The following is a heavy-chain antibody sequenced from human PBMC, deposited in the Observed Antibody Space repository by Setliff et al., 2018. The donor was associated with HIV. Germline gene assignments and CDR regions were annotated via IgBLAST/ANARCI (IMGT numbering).Heavy chain of an antibody. CDR3: ARRMEMTPIGY. CDR1: GYTFNSYD. V-gene: IGHV7-4-1*02. CDR2: INTVTGNP. J-gene: IGHJ4*02. D-gene: IGHD2-15*01. Sequence: ASVKVSCKASGYTFNSYDIYWVRQAPGQGLEWMGWINTVTGNPTYAQGFTGRFVFSLDTSVSTAYLQISSLKAEDSAVYYCARRMEMTPIGYWGQGTLVTVSS.